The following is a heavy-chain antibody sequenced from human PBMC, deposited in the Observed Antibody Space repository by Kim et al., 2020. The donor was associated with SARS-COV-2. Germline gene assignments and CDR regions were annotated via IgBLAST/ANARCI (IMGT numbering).Heavy chain of an antibody. CDR1: GFTVSSNY. Sequence: GGSLRLSCAASGFTVSSNYMSWVRQAPGKGLEWVSVIYSGGSTYYADSVKGRFTISRDNSKNTLYLQMNSLRAEDTAVYYCASPNDYGGSYYYYGMDVWGQGTTVTVSS. V-gene: IGHV3-53*01. J-gene: IGHJ6*02. CDR3: ASPNDYGGSYYYYGMDV. D-gene: IGHD4-17*01. CDR2: IYSGGST.